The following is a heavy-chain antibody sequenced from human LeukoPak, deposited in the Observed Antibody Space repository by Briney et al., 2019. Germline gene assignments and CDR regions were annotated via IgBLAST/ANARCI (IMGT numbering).Heavy chain of an antibody. V-gene: IGHV1-2*02. D-gene: IGHD5-12*01. CDR1: GYTFTGYC. CDR3: ARDRADGGYANYYFYGMAV. J-gene: IGHJ6*02. CDR2: IKPNSGGT. Sequence: GASVKVSCKASGYTFTGYCMHWVRQAPGQGLEWMGWIKPNSGGTKYAQNFQGRVTMTRDMSSSTAYMELSRLRSDDTAVYYCARDRADGGYANYYFYGMAVWGQGTTVTVSS.